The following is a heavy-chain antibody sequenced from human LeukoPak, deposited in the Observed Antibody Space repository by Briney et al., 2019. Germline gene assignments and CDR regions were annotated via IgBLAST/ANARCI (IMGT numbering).Heavy chain of an antibody. CDR3: ARILEYSSSVDY. CDR2: INAGNGNT. D-gene: IGHD6-6*01. CDR1: GYTFTSYA. J-gene: IGHJ4*02. Sequence: ASVKVSCKASGYTFTSYAMHWVRQAPGQRLEWMGWINAGNGNTKYSQKFQSRVTITRDTSASTAYMELSSLRSEDTAVYYCARILEYSSSVDYWGQGTLVTVSS. V-gene: IGHV1-3*01.